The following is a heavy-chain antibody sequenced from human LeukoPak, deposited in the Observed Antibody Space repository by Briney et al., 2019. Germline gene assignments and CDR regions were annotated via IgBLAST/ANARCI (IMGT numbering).Heavy chain of an antibody. V-gene: IGHV1-18*01. D-gene: IGHD3-3*01. J-gene: IGHJ3*02. CDR1: GYTFTSYD. Sequence: ASVKVSCKASGYTFTSYDINWVRQAPGQGLEWMGWISAYNGNTNYAQKLQGRVTMTTDTSTSTAYMELRSLRSDDTAVYYCARDPLRNYDFWSGHYDDAFDIWGQGTMVTVSS. CDR2: ISAYNGNT. CDR3: ARDPLRNYDFWSGHYDDAFDI.